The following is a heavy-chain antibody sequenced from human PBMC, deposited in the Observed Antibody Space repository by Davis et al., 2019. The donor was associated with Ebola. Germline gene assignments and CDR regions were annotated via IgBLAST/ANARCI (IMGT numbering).Heavy chain of an antibody. Sequence: ASVKVSCKASGYTFTSYGISWVRQAPGQGLEWMGWISAYNGNTNYAQKLQGRVTMTTDTSTSTAYMELRSLRSDDTAVYYCARSHQVVPAAISFDYWGQGTLVTVSS. D-gene: IGHD2-2*02. CDR3: ARSHQVVPAAISFDY. J-gene: IGHJ4*02. CDR2: ISAYNGNT. CDR1: GYTFTSYG. V-gene: IGHV1-18*01.